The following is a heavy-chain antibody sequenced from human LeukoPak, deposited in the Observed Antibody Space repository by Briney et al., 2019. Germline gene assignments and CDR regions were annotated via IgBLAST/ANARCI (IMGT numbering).Heavy chain of an antibody. CDR2: IIPIFGTA. CDR3: ARAQVGADPTSFDY. V-gene: IGHV1-69*05. CDR1: GGTFSSYA. D-gene: IGHD1-26*01. Sequence: ASVKVSCKASGGTFSSYAISWVRQAPGQGLEWMGGIIPIFGTANYAQKFQGRVTITTDESTCTAYMELSSLRSEDTAVYYSARAQVGADPTSFDYWGQGTLVTVSS. J-gene: IGHJ4*02.